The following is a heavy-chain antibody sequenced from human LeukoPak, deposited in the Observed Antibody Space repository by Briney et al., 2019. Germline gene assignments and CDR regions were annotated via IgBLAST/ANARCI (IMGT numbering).Heavy chain of an antibody. J-gene: IGHJ6*03. CDR2: ISGSGGST. CDR3: AKTGSTSWYYYYYMDV. D-gene: IGHD2-2*01. CDR1: GFTFSSYA. V-gene: IGHV3-23*01. Sequence: GGSLRLSCAASGFTFSSYAMSWVRQAPGKGLEWVSAISGSGGSTYYADSVKGRFTISRDNSKSTLYLQMNSLRAEDTAVYYCAKTGSTSWYYYYYMDVWGKGTTVTVSS.